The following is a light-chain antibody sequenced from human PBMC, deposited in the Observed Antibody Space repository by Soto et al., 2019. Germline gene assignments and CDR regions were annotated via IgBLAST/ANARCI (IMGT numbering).Light chain of an antibody. CDR3: QQYGSSLWT. CDR1: RGISSN. J-gene: IGKJ1*01. Sequence: IVMTQSPATLSVSPGERATLSCRASRGISSNLAWYQQKPGQAPRLLIYDASSRATGIPARFSGSGSGTDFTLTISRLEPEDFAVYYCQQYGSSLWTFGQGTKVDIK. CDR2: DAS. V-gene: IGKV3-20*01.